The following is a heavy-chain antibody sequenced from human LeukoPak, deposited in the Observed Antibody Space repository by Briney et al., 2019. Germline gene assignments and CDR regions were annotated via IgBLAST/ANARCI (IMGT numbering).Heavy chain of an antibody. Sequence: GGSLRLSCAASGFSFNSNSMNWVRQAPGKGPEWVSAISASSTSIKYADSVKGRFTISRDNARSSVYLEMNSLRVDDTAVYYCAKVGTGNQYGSGDFDLWGQGSLVTVSS. CDR3: AKVGTGNQYGSGDFDL. J-gene: IGHJ4*02. CDR2: ISASSTSI. V-gene: IGHV3-21*01. CDR1: GFSFNSNS. D-gene: IGHD3-10*01.